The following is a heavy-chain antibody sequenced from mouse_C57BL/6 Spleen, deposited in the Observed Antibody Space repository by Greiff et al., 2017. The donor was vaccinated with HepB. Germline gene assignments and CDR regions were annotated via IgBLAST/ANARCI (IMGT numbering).Heavy chain of an antibody. CDR1: GYTFTSYW. Sequence: VQLQQSGAELAKPGASVKLSCKASGYTFTSYWMHWVKQRPGQGLEWIGYINPSSGYTKYNQKFKDKATLTADKSSSTAYMQLSSLTYEDSAVYDCARGNSNYGYAMDYWGQGTSVTVSS. J-gene: IGHJ4*01. CDR3: ARGNSNYGYAMDY. D-gene: IGHD2-5*01. V-gene: IGHV1-7*01. CDR2: INPSSGYT.